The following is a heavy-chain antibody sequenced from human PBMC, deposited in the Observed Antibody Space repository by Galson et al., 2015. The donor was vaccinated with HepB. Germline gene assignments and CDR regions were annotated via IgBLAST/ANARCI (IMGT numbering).Heavy chain of an antibody. CDR3: AREERQQLVPQHYYYYGMDV. CDR2: IIPIFGTA. CDR1: GGTFSSYA. D-gene: IGHD6-13*01. V-gene: IGHV1-69*13. J-gene: IGHJ6*02. Sequence: SVKVSCKASGGTFSSYAISWVRQAPGQGLEWMGGIIPIFGTANYAQKFQGRVTITADESTSTAYMELSSLRSEDTAVCYCAREERQQLVPQHYYYYGMDVWGQGTTVTVSS.